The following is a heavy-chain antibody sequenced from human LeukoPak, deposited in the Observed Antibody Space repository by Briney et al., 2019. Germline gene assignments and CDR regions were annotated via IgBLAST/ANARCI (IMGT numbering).Heavy chain of an antibody. Sequence: SETLSLTCTVSGGSISSYYWSWIRQPPGKGLEWIGYIYYSGSTNYNPSLKSRVTISVDTSKNQFSLKLSSVTAADTAVYYCARDNWVTMVRGDKNDAFDIWGQGTMVTVSS. CDR1: GGSISSYY. J-gene: IGHJ3*02. CDR3: ARDNWVTMVRGDKNDAFDI. D-gene: IGHD3-10*01. V-gene: IGHV4-59*12. CDR2: IYYSGST.